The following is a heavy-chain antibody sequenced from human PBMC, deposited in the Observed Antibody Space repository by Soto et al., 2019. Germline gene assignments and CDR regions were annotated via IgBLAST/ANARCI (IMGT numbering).Heavy chain of an antibody. J-gene: IGHJ4*02. CDR3: ARGCDFDSSGYYYIFDY. V-gene: IGHV3-30-3*01. D-gene: IGHD3-22*01. CDR1: GFTFSSYA. Sequence: QVQLVESGGGVVQPGRSLRLSCAASGFTFSSYAMHWVRQAPGKGLEWVAVISDDGSNKYYADSVKGRFTISRDNSKNTLYLQMNSLRAEDTAVYYCARGCDFDSSGYYYIFDYWGQGTLVTVSS. CDR2: ISDDGSNK.